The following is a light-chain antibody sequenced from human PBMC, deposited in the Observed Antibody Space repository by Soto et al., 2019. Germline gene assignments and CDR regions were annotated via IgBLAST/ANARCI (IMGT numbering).Light chain of an antibody. CDR1: QNINIY. V-gene: IGKV1-9*01. CDR3: QQLLSYPIT. Sequence: DIRMTQSPSSLSASVGDRVTITFRASQNINIYLNWYQQKPGKVPMLLIYAASTLQSGVPLRFSGSGSGTSFTLTISSLQPEDFATYYCQQLLSYPITFGQGTRLEIK. J-gene: IGKJ5*01. CDR2: AAS.